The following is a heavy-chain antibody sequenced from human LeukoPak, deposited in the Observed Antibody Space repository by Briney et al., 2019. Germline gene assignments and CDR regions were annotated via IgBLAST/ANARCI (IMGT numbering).Heavy chain of an antibody. D-gene: IGHD6-13*01. Sequence: GGSLRLSCAASGFTFSSYGMHWVRQAPGKGLEWVAVISYDGSKKDYADSVKGRFTISRDNSKNSLYLQMNSLRAEDTAVYYCAKAQEAAAGNGYYYYYGMDVWGKGTTVTVSS. J-gene: IGHJ6*04. CDR3: AKAQEAAAGNGYYYYYGMDV. CDR1: GFTFSSYG. CDR2: ISYDGSKK. V-gene: IGHV3-30*18.